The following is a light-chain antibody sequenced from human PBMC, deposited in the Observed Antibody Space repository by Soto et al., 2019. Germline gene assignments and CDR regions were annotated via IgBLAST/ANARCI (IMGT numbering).Light chain of an antibody. Sequence: EIVLTQSPATLPLSPGERATLSCRASQSVSSYLDWFQQKAGQAPRLLIYDASNRATGIPARFSGSGSGTDFTLTSSSLEPEDFAIYFCQQRSNWPLTFGPGTKVDIK. V-gene: IGKV3-11*01. CDR1: QSVSSY. CDR2: DAS. J-gene: IGKJ3*01. CDR3: QQRSNWPLT.